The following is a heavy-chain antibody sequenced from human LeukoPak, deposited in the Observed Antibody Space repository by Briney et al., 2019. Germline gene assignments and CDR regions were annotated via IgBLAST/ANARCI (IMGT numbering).Heavy chain of an antibody. J-gene: IGHJ3*02. Sequence: ASVKVSCKASGGTFSSYAISWVRQAPGQRLEWMGWINAGNGNTKYSQKFQGRVTITRDTSASTAYMELSSLRSEDTAVYYCARDPSFNYYDSGIPAFDIWGQGTMVTVSS. D-gene: IGHD3-22*01. CDR2: INAGNGNT. V-gene: IGHV1-3*01. CDR1: GGTFSSYA. CDR3: ARDPSFNYYDSGIPAFDI.